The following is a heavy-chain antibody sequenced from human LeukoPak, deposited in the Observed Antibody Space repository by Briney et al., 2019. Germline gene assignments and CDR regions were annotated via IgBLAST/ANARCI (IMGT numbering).Heavy chain of an antibody. D-gene: IGHD1-26*01. CDR1: GFTFSTYG. V-gene: IGHV3-30*18. CDR2: ISFHGTDK. J-gene: IGHJ4*02. Sequence: GGSLRLSCAASGFTFSTYGMHWVRQAPGKGLEWVAVISFHGTDKKYADSVKGRFTISRDNSKNTLYLQMDSLRVEDTAMYYCAKDLVGETYWGQGTLVTVSS. CDR3: AKDLVGETY.